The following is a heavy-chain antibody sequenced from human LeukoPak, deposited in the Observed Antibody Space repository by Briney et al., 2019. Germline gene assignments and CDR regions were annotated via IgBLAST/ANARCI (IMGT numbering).Heavy chain of an antibody. CDR1: GFPFSSYS. CDR2: ISASGGNI. V-gene: IGHV3-48*01. D-gene: IGHD1-1*01. Sequence: GGSLRLSCAASGFPFSSYSMNWVRQAPGKGLEWVSYISASGGNIYYLDSVKGRFTVSRDNAMNSLFLQMDRPRAEDTAVYYCVRVKGTYFDFWGRGTLVTVSS. CDR3: VRVKGTYFDF. J-gene: IGHJ4*02.